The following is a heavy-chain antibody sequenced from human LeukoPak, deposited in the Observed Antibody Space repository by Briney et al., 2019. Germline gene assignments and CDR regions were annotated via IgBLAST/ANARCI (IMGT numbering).Heavy chain of an antibody. Sequence: ASVEVFCKASGGTFSSYAISWVRQAPGQGLEWMGRIIPIFGIANYAQKLQGRVTITADKSTSTAYMELSSLRSEDTAVYYCARAIEGWFDSWGQGTLVTVSS. CDR1: GGTFSSYA. CDR2: IIPIFGIA. D-gene: IGHD2/OR15-2a*01. J-gene: IGHJ5*01. V-gene: IGHV1-69*04. CDR3: ARAIEGWFDS.